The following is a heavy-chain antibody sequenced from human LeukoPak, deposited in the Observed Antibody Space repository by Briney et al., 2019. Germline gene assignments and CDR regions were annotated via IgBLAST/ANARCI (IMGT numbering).Heavy chain of an antibody. CDR2: IIPIFGTA. V-gene: IGHV1-69*05. CDR1: GGTFSSYA. Sequence: GASVKVSCKASGGTFSSYAISWVRQAPGQGLEWMGGIIPIFGTANYALKFQGRVTITTDESTSTAYMELSSLRSEDTAVYYCARENGPDAFDIRGQGTMVTVSS. J-gene: IGHJ3*02. CDR3: ARENGPDAFDI.